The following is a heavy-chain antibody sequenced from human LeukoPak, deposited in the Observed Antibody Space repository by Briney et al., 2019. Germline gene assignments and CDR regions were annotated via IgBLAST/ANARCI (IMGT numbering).Heavy chain of an antibody. CDR3: ARAGGAWSTTNYYYYLDV. CDR2: ISYVEGDV. Sequence: GGSLRLSCAASGFPFSGYPMYWVRQRPGEGLEWVAFISYVEGDVLYADSVKGRFTISRDDSKNTLYLQMNSLRPEDSAILYCARAGGAWSTTNYYYYLDVWGNGTTVTVS. V-gene: IGHV3-30*01. CDR1: GFPFSGYP. J-gene: IGHJ6*03. D-gene: IGHD1-14*01.